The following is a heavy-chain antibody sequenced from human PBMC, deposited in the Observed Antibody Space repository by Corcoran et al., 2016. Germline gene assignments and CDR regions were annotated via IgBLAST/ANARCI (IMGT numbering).Heavy chain of an antibody. Sequence: EVQLVESGGGLIQPGGSLRLSCAASGFTVSSNYMSWVRQAPGKGLEWVSVIYSGGSTYYADSVKGRFTISRDSSKNTLYLQMNSLRAEDTAVYYCAREETAVAGAFDYWGQGTLVTVSS. J-gene: IGHJ4*02. CDR2: IYSGGST. D-gene: IGHD6-19*01. CDR1: GFTVSSNY. V-gene: IGHV3-53*01. CDR3: AREETAVAGAFDY.